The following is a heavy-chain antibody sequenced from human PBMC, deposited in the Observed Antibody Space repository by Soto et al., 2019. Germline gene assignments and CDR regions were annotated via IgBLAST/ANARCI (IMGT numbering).Heavy chain of an antibody. CDR1: GFTFSSYW. CDR2: IKQDGSEK. V-gene: IGHV3-7*01. D-gene: IGHD4-17*01. Sequence: ESGGGLVQPGGSLRLSCAASGFTFSSYWMSWVRQAPGKGLEWVANIKQDGSEKYYVDSVKGRFTISRDNAKNSLYLQMNSLRAEDTAVYYCARAYGDYFQNFIGYFDYWGQGTLVTVSS. CDR3: ARAYGDYFQNFIGYFDY. J-gene: IGHJ4*02.